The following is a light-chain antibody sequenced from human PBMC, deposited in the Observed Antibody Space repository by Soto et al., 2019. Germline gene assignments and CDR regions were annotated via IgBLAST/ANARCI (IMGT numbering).Light chain of an antibody. J-gene: IGLJ2*01. V-gene: IGLV1-44*01. CDR3: ATWDDSLSIPV. Sequence: QSVLTQPPSASGTPGQRVPISCSGSSSNIGKNTVNWYQQLPGTAPRLLIYSTDQRPSGVPDRFSGSKSGTSASLAISGLQSDDEGDCYCATWDDSLSIPVFGGGTKVTVL. CDR2: STD. CDR1: SSNIGKNT.